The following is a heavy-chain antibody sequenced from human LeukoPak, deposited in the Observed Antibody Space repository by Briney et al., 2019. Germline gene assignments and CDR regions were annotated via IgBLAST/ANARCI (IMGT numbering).Heavy chain of an antibody. CDR1: GFTFDDYA. CDR2: ISWNSGSI. V-gene: IGHV3-9*01. Sequence: PGGSLRLSCAASGFTFDDYAMHWVRQAPGKGLEWVSGISWNSGSIGYADSVKGRFTISRDNAKNSLYLQMISLRAEDTAVYYCARELGYDFWSGYEDYYYGMDVWGQGTTVTVSS. CDR3: ARELGYDFWSGYEDYYYGMDV. D-gene: IGHD3-3*01. J-gene: IGHJ6*02.